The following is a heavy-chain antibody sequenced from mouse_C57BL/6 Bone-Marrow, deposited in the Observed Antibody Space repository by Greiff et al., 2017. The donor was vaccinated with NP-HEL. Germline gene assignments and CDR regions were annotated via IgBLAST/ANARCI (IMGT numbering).Heavy chain of an antibody. Sequence: QVQLKQSGPELVKPGASVKISCKASGYTFSTSWMNWMKQRPGKGLEWIGRIYPGDGDPQYSENFEGKASLTADKSSNSSYMQLSSLTSEDSAVYFCARGESWGAFFDYWGQGTTLTVSS. J-gene: IGHJ2*01. CDR2: IYPGDGDP. CDR3: ARGESWGAFFDY. D-gene: IGHD6-1*01. V-gene: IGHV1-82*01. CDR1: GYTFSTSW.